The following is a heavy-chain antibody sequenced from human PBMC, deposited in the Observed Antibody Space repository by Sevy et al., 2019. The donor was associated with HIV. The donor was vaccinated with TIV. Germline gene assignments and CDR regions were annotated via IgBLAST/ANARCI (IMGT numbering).Heavy chain of an antibody. J-gene: IGHJ6*02. CDR2: ISGSGGST. Sequence: GGSLRLSCAASGFIFGTYAMSWVRQAPGKGLEWVSAISGSGGSTYNAESLKGRFTISRENSKKKVYLQMNSLGAEDTAIYYCAKGDSTFYGLDVWGQGTTVTVSS. D-gene: IGHD2-2*01. CDR1: GFIFGTYA. CDR3: AKGDSTFYGLDV. V-gene: IGHV3-23*01.